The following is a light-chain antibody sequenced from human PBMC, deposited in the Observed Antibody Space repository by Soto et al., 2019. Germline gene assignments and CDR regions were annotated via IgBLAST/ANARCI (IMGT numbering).Light chain of an antibody. CDR3: ATWDDILNGVI. V-gene: IGLV1-44*01. J-gene: IGLJ2*01. CDR2: SNN. Sequence: QSVLTQSPSTSGTPGQRVIISCSGSSSDIGSNTVSWYQQLPGTAPKLLIYSNNQRPSGVPDRFSGSKSGASASLAISGLQSEDEADYYCATWDDILNGVIFGGGTKVTVL. CDR1: SSDIGSNT.